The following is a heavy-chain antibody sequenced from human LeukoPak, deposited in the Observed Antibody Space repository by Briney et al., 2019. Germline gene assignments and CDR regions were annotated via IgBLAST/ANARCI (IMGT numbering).Heavy chain of an antibody. CDR2: INTNTGNP. CDR3: ARGGTYYDFWSGKALDY. CDR1: GYTFTDYY. D-gene: IGHD3-3*01. Sequence: ASVKVSCKSSGYTFTDYYMHWVRQAPGQGLEWMGWINTNTGNPTYAQGFTGRFVFSLDTSVSTAYLQISSLKAEDTAVYYCARGGTYYDFWSGKALDYWGQGTLVTVSS. V-gene: IGHV7-4-1*02. J-gene: IGHJ4*02.